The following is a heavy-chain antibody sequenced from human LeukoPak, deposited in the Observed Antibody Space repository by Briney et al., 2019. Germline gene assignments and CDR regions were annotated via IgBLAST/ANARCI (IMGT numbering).Heavy chain of an antibody. D-gene: IGHD3-10*01. CDR3: ARSGRGVDSFYYMDV. Sequence: GGSLRLSCAASGFTFSQYWMSWVRQAPGKVLEWVANIKHDGSEKQDGSEKNYVDSVKGRFTISRDNAKNSLYLQMNSLRAEDTAVYYCARSGRGVDSFYYMDVWGKGTTVTVSS. V-gene: IGHV3-7*01. J-gene: IGHJ6*03. CDR2: IKHDGSEKQDGSEK. CDR1: GFTFSQYW.